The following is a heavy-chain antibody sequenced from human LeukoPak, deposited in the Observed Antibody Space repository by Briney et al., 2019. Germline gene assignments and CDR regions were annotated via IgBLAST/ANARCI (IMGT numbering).Heavy chain of an antibody. J-gene: IGHJ4*02. CDR1: GFIFSDYH. CDR3: VRVWPGYYFDY. V-gene: IGHV3-72*01. D-gene: IGHD3-10*01. CDR2: VRNKAKTYRT. Sequence: GSLRLSCAASGFIFSDYHMDWVRQAPGKGLEWVGRVRNKAKTYRTNYAASVKGRFSITRDDSMNSVYLQMNSLKSEDTAVYYCVRVWPGYYFDYWGQGILVTVSS.